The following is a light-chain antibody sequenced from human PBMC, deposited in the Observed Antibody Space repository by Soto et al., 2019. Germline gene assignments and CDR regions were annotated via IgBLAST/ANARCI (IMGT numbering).Light chain of an antibody. CDR1: SSSIGSNS. CDR2: TNN. Sequence: QSVLTQPPSACGTPGQRVTISCSGSSSSIGSNSVNWYQQLPRTAPKVLIYTNNQRPSGVPDRFSGSKSGTSASLAISGLQSEDEADYYCAAWDGSLNVYVFGTGTKLTVL. J-gene: IGLJ1*01. V-gene: IGLV1-44*01. CDR3: AAWDGSLNVYV.